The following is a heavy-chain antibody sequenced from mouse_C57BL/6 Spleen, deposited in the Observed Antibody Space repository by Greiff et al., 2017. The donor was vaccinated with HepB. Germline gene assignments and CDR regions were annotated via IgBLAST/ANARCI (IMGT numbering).Heavy chain of an antibody. V-gene: IGHV1-66*01. CDR3: ARDDYDDAWFAY. CDR1: GYSFTSYY. CDR2: IYPGSGNT. Sequence: QVQLQQSGPELVKPGASVKISCKASGYSFTSYYIHWVKQRPGQGLERIGWIYPGSGNTKYNEKFKGKATLTADTSSSTAYMQLSSLTSEDSAVYYCARDDYDDAWFAYWGQGTLVTVSA. J-gene: IGHJ3*01. D-gene: IGHD2-4*01.